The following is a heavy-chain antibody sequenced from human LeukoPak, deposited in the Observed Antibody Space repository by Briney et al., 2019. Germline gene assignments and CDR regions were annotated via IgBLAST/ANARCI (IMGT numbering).Heavy chain of an antibody. J-gene: IGHJ5*02. CDR1: GFSLTTYG. V-gene: IGHV3-30*02. D-gene: IGHD3-16*01. CDR3: AKDRPLKGGFDP. Sequence: PGGSLRLSCEVSGFSLTTYGMLWVRQAPGKGLEWVAFIRSNGINTYYGDSVKGRFTISRDISKSTLYLQMNSLTTDDTALYFCAKDRPLKGGFDPWGQGSLVIVSS. CDR2: IRSNGINT.